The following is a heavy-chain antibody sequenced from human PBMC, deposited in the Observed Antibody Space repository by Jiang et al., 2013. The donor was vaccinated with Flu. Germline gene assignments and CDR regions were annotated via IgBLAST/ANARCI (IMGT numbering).Heavy chain of an antibody. V-gene: IGHV5-51*01. Sequence: GAEVKKPGESLKISCKGSGYSFTSYWIGWVRQMPGKGLEWMGIIYPGDSDTRYSPSFQGQVTISADKSINTAYLQWNSLKASDTAMYYCATTVTTNPNDFDYWGQGTLVTVSS. CDR3: ATTVTTNPNDFDY. J-gene: IGHJ4*02. CDR1: GYSFTSYW. D-gene: IGHD4-17*01. CDR2: IYPGDSDT.